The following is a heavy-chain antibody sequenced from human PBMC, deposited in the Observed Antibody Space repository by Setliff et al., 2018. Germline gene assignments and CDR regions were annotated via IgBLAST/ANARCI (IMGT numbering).Heavy chain of an antibody. D-gene: IGHD5-12*01. CDR1: DGSLSTYY. J-gene: IGHJ4*02. CDR3: ARGGTFRYFDF. CDR2: VYYSGTA. Sequence: SETLSLTCTVSDGSLSTYYWSWIRQPPGKGLEFIGYVYYSGTANYSTSLRSRLTISVDTSKNQFSLKLRSVPAADTAVYYCARGGTFRYFDFWGQGAPVTVSS. V-gene: IGHV4-59*01.